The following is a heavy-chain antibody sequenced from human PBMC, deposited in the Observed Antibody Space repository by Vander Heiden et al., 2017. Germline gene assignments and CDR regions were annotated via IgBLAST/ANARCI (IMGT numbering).Heavy chain of an antibody. CDR2: ISSSSSYT. CDR1: GFSFSSYG. Sequence: EVPLVESGGGLVQPGGSLRLSCAASGFSFSSYGMNWVRQAPGKGLEWVSSISSSSSYTYYADSVKGRFTISRDNAKNSMYLQLNSLRAEDTAVYYCARERGYSYGYGDFWGQGTLVTVSP. V-gene: IGHV3-21*01. CDR3: ARERGYSYGYGDF. D-gene: IGHD5-18*01. J-gene: IGHJ4*02.